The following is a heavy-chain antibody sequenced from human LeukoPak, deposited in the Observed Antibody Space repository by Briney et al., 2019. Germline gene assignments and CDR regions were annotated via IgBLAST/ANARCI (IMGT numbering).Heavy chain of an antibody. D-gene: IGHD1-1*01. CDR2: IYYSGST. J-gene: IGHJ4*02. CDR1: GGSISSYY. CDR3: ARLNDYYFDY. Sequence: SETLSLTCTVSGGSISSYYWSWIRQPPGKGLEWIGYIYYSGSTKYSPSLKSRVTISLDTSKNQFSLKLSSVTAADTAVYYCARLNDYYFDYWGQGALVTVSS. V-gene: IGHV4-59*01.